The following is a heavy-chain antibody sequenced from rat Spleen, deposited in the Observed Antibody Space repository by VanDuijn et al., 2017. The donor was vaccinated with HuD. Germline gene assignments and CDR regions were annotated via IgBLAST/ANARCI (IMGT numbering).Heavy chain of an antibody. Sequence: EVQLAESGGGLVQPGRSLKLSCAASGFTFSDYYMAWVRQAPTKGLEWVASISYDGGSTYYPDSVKGRFTISRDNAKSTLYLQMDSLRSEDTASYYCARQKGYPGIKYYYVMDAWGQGASVTVSS. CDR3: ARQKGYPGIKYYYVMDA. D-gene: IGHD1-4*01. CDR1: GFTFSDYY. CDR2: ISYDGGST. V-gene: IGHV5-20*01. J-gene: IGHJ4*01.